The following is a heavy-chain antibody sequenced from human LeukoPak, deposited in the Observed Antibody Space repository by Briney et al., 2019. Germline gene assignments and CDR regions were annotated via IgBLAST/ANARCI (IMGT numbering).Heavy chain of an antibody. V-gene: IGHV1-2*02. CDR1: GYTFTGDD. Sequence: ASVKLSCKASGYTFTGDDIHWVRQAPPQGLEWMGWINPNSGGTNYAQKFQGRVTMTRDTSINTVYMELSRLRSDDTAVYYCARDHEGNNNCFDPWGQGTLVTVSS. CDR3: ARDHEGNNNCFDP. J-gene: IGHJ5*02. CDR2: INPNSGGT.